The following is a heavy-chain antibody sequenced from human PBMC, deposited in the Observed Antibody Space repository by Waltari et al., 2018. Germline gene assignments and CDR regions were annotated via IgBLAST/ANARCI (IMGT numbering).Heavy chain of an antibody. D-gene: IGHD6-13*01. J-gene: IGHJ4*02. Sequence: EVQVVESGGGVVQQGRSMRVSCAASGSPFDDYAMHWVRQGPGKGLEWVAVISWNSGWIGYADSVKGRFTISRDNAKNSLHLQMNSLRAEDMALYYCTKDVTAAGSAQFDYWGQGTLVSVSS. V-gene: IGHV3-9*03. CDR1: GSPFDDYA. CDR3: TKDVTAAGSAQFDY. CDR2: ISWNSGWI.